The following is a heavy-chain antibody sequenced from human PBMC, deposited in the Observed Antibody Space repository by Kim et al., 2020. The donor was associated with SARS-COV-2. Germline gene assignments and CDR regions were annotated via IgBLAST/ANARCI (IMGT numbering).Heavy chain of an antibody. V-gene: IGHV4-4*02. CDR3: AKGDHMVRGVMMY. CDR1: GGSITSSNW. J-gene: IGHJ4*02. D-gene: IGHD3-10*01. Sequence: SETLSLTCAVSGGSITSSNWWSWVRQPPGKGLEWIGDIYYRGNTKYNSSLKSRVTISVDTSQNQFSLKLNSVTAADTAVHYCAKGDHMVRGVMMYWGQGILVTVSS. CDR2: IYYRGNT.